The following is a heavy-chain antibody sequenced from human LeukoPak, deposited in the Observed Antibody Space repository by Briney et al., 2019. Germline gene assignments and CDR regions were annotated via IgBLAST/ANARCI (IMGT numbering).Heavy chain of an antibody. CDR2: IIPIFGTA. V-gene: IGHV1-69*13. CDR3: ATSVWPPYYYYYYMDV. Sequence: ASAKVSCKASGGTFSSYAISWVRQAPGQGLERMGGIIPIFGTANYALKFQGRVAITADESTSTAYMELSSLRSEDTAVYYCATSVWPPYYYYYYMDVWGKGTTVTVSS. J-gene: IGHJ6*03. D-gene: IGHD2-8*01. CDR1: GGTFSSYA.